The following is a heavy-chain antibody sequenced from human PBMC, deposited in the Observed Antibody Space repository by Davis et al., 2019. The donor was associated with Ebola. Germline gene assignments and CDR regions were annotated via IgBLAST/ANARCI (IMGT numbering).Heavy chain of an antibody. CDR3: AKSGLSFGVVKYHYGMDV. V-gene: IGHV3-23*01. Sequence: GGSLRLSCTDSVITFSSYAMTWLRQAPGKGLEWVSAISGSGGSTYYADSVKGRFTISRDNSKKTLYLQMNSMRAEDTAVYYCAKSGLSFGVVKYHYGMDVWGKGTTVTVSS. D-gene: IGHD3-3*01. CDR2: ISGSGGST. J-gene: IGHJ6*04. CDR1: VITFSSYA.